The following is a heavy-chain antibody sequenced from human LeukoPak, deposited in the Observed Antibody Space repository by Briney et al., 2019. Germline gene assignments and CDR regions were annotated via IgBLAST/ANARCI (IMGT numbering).Heavy chain of an antibody. J-gene: IGHJ4*02. Sequence: GGSLRLSCTTSGFTLGDYAMSWVRQAPGKGLEWVGLVRSKAYGGTTESATSVKGRFTFSRDDSKSIAYLQMSSLTTEDTAVYFCTRGGQLLGKGYSFDYWGQGAVVTVSS. V-gene: IGHV3-49*04. CDR3: TRGGQLLGKGYSFDY. CDR2: VRSKAYGGTT. CDR1: GFTLGDYA. D-gene: IGHD1-26*01.